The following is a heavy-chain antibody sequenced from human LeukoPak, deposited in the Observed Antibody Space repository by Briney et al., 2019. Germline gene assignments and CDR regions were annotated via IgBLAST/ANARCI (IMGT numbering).Heavy chain of an antibody. CDR3: ARDSSGPMWFDP. CDR1: GFTFSSYG. J-gene: IGHJ5*02. Sequence: GGSLRLSCAASGFTFSSYGMHWVRQAPGKGLEWVAVIRYDGSNKYYADSVKGRFTISRDNSKNTLYLQMNSLRAEDTAVYYCARDSSGPMWFDPWGQGTLVTVSS. CDR2: IRYDGSNK. V-gene: IGHV3-33*01. D-gene: IGHD3-22*01.